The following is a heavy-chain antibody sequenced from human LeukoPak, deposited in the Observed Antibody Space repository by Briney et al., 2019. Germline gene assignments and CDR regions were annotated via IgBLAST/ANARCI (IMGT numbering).Heavy chain of an antibody. J-gene: IGHJ5*02. Sequence: SETLSLTCTVSGGSISSYYWSWIRQPPGKGLEWIGSIYSSGSTNYNPSIKSRVTISVDTSKKQFSLKLSSVTAADTAVYYCAREKIAYYDGSGRGWFDPWGQGTLVTVSS. CDR2: IYSSGST. CDR3: AREKIAYYDGSGRGWFDP. D-gene: IGHD3-22*01. CDR1: GGSISSYY. V-gene: IGHV4-4*08.